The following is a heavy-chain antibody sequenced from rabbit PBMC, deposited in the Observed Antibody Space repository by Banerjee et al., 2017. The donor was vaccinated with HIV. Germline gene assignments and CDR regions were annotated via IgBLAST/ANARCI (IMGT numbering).Heavy chain of an antibody. CDR3: ARAPYAYYTGDAYASFNL. V-gene: IGHV1S43*01. Sequence: QEQLEESGGGLFQPGGSLALTCKASGFSFSSNYYMCWVRQAPGKGLELIACIYTDSDGTWYASWVNGRFTITRSTSLNTVTLQMTSLTAADTATYFCARAPYAYYTGDAYASFNLWGQGTLVTVS. CDR2: IYTDSDGT. D-gene: IGHD6-1*01. J-gene: IGHJ4*01. CDR1: GFSFSSNYY.